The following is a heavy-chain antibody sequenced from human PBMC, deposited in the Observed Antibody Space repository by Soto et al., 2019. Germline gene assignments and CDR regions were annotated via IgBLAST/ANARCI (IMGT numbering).Heavy chain of an antibody. D-gene: IGHD3-3*01. Sequence: QVQLVQSGAEVKKPGASVKVSCKASGYTFTSYGISWVRQAPGQGLEWMGWISAYNGNTNYAQKLQGRVTMTTDTSTSTAYMELRSLRSDDTAVYYCARDLNDFWSGYYRNYGMDVWGPGTTVTVSS. CDR3: ARDLNDFWSGYYRNYGMDV. J-gene: IGHJ6*02. CDR1: GYTFTSYG. V-gene: IGHV1-18*01. CDR2: ISAYNGNT.